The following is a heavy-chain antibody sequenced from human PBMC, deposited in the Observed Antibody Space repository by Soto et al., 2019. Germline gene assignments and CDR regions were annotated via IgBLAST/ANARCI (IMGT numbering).Heavy chain of an antibody. V-gene: IGHV1-18*01. CDR3: VRDLDGSGSYYTDY. D-gene: IGHD3-10*01. Sequence: RASVKVSCKASGYTFSIYGINWVRQAPGQGLEWMGWTRPNNGNTKYAQNLQGRVTMTTDTSTSTAYMELRSLRPDDTAVYYCVRDLDGSGSYYTDYWGQVTMVTVSS. J-gene: IGHJ4*02. CDR2: TRPNNGNT. CDR1: GYTFSIYG.